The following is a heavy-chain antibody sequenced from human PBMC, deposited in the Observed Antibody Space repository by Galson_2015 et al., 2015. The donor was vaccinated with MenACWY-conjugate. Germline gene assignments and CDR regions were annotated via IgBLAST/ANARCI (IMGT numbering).Heavy chain of an antibody. Sequence: SLRLSCAASGFTFGDYAMSWFRQAPGKGLEWVGFIRSKAYGGTTEYAASVKGRFTISRDDSKSIAYLQMNSLKTEDTAEYYCTRDGVGAWVANWFDPWGQGTLVTVSS. CDR1: GFTFGDYA. D-gene: IGHD1-26*01. J-gene: IGHJ5*02. CDR3: TRDGVGAWVANWFDP. V-gene: IGHV3-49*03. CDR2: IRSKAYGGTT.